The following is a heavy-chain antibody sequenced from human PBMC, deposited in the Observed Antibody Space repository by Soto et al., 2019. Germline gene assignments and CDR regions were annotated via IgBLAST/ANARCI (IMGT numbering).Heavy chain of an antibody. CDR1: GGSISSYY. Sequence: SETLSLTCTVSGGSISSYYWSWIRQPPGKGLEWIGYIYYSGSTNYNPSLKSRVSISIDTSKNQFSLKPSSVTAADTAVYYCARAYGYYFDYWGQGTLVTVSS. J-gene: IGHJ4*02. D-gene: IGHD4-17*01. V-gene: IGHV4-59*01. CDR2: IYYSGST. CDR3: ARAYGYYFDY.